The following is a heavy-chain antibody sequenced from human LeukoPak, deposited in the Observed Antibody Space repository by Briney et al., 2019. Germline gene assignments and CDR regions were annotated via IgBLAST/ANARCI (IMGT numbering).Heavy chain of an antibody. CDR2: IYSAGST. D-gene: IGHD3-10*01. J-gene: IGHJ4*02. CDR3: AREAGSGIYYNGY. CDR1: GFSVSSNY. V-gene: IGHV3-66*01. Sequence: GGCLRPSCAASGFSVSSNYMSWVRLAPGKGQDWGSVIYSAGSTLYAHSMKGRFTISRDNSKNTLYLQMNTLRAEDTAVYYCAREAGSGIYYNGYWGQGTLVTVSS.